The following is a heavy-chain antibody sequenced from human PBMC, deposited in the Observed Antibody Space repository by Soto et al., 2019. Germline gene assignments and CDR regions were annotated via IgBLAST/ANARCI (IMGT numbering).Heavy chain of an antibody. D-gene: IGHD3-3*01. Sequence: VASVKVSCKVSGYTLTELSMHWVRQAPGKGLEWMGGFDPEDGETIYAQKFQGRVTMTEDTSTDTAYMELSSLRSEDTAVYYCATRNKYYDSWSGYYPKRAFDIWGQGTMVTVSS. CDR1: GYTLTELS. CDR2: FDPEDGET. V-gene: IGHV1-24*01. J-gene: IGHJ3*02. CDR3: ATRNKYYDSWSGYYPKRAFDI.